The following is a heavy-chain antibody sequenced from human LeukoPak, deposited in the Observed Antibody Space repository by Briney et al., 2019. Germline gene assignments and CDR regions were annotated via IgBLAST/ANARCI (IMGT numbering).Heavy chain of an antibody. V-gene: IGHV1-2*02. CDR3: ARAIPYCTNGVCYFDY. CDR1: GYTFTGYY. D-gene: IGHD2-8*01. J-gene: IGHJ4*02. CDR2: INPNSGGT. Sequence: ASVKVSCRASGYTFTGYYMHWVRQAPGQGLEWMGWINPNSGGTNYAQKFQGRVTMTRDTSISTAYMELSRLRSDDTAVYYCARAIPYCTNGVCYFDYWGQGTLVTVSS.